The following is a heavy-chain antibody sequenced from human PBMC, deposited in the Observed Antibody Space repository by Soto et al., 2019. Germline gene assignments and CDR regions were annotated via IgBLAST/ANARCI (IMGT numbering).Heavy chain of an antibody. CDR1: GFTFGDYA. CDR3: TREHIAAALHFDY. CDR2: IRSKAYGGTT. V-gene: IGHV3-49*04. D-gene: IGHD6-13*01. J-gene: IGHJ4*02. Sequence: EVQLVESGGGLVQPGRSLRLSCTASGFTFGDYAMSWVRQAPGKGLEWVGFIRSKAYGGTTEYAASVKGRFTISRDDSKSIAYLQMNSLKTEDTAVYYCTREHIAAALHFDYWGQGTLVTVSS.